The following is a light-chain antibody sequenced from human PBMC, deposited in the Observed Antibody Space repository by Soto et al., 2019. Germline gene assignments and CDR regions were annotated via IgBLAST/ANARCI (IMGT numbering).Light chain of an antibody. Sequence: QSVLTQPPSASGTPGQGVAISCSGSSSNMGSNTVNWYQHLPGTAPKLLIYNDNQRPSGVPDRFFGSKSGTSASLAITGLQSEDEAAYYCAAWDGSLNHILFGGGTKLTVL. V-gene: IGLV1-44*01. CDR2: NDN. CDR1: SSNMGSNT. CDR3: AAWDGSLNHIL. J-gene: IGLJ2*01.